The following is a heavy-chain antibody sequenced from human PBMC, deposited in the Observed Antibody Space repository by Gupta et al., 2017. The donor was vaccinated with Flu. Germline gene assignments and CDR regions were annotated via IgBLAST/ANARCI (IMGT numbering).Heavy chain of an antibody. CDR2: ISPTGSYI. J-gene: IGHJ6*02. Sequence: EVQLVESGGGLVKPGGSLRVSCAASGFTFSSHHMAWVRQAPGRGLEWVSSISPTGSYIYYADSLKGRFTISRDNAGNSLYLEMNSLRAEDTAVYYCARGGDFSSSYQNYYYGMDVWGQGTTVIVSS. CDR1: GFTFSSHH. D-gene: IGHD6-13*01. CDR3: ARGGDFSSSYQNYYYGMDV. V-gene: IGHV3-21*01.